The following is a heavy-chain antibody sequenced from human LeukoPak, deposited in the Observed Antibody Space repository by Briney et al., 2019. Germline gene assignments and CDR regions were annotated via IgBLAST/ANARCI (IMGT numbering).Heavy chain of an antibody. CDR2: IYYSGST. V-gene: IGHV4-39*07. CDR1: GGSISSSSYY. D-gene: IGHD5-18*01. J-gene: IGHJ6*03. CDR3: ARAGYSYGYYYYYYMDV. Sequence: SETLSLTCTVSGGSISSSSYYWGWIRQPPGKGLEWIGSIYYSGSTYYNPSLKSRVTISVDTSKNQFSLKLSSVTAADTAVYYCARAGYSYGYYYYYYMDVWGKGTTVTISS.